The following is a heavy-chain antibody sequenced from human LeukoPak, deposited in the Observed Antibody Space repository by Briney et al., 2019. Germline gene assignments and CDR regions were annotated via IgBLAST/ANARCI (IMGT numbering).Heavy chain of an antibody. J-gene: IGHJ4*02. CDR2: ISYDGSNK. D-gene: IGHD2-15*01. V-gene: IGHV3-30-3*01. CDR1: GFTFSSYA. CDR3: ARDVVATSFDY. Sequence: GGSLRLSCAASGFTFSSYAMHWVRQAPGKGLEWVAVISYDGSNKYYADSVKGRFTISRDNSKNTLYLQMNSLRAEDTAVYYCARDVVATSFDYWGQGTLVTVSS.